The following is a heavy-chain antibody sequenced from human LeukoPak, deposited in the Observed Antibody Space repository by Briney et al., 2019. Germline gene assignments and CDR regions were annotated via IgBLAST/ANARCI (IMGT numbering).Heavy chain of an antibody. J-gene: IGHJ4*02. D-gene: IGHD2-15*01. CDR2: IYYSGST. CDR1: GGSISSYY. CDR3: ARWVGYCSGGSCYRDKYYFDY. V-gene: IGHV4-39*01. Sequence: SETLSLTCTVSGGSISSYYWGWIRQPPGKGLEWIGSIYYSGSTYYNPSLKSRVTISVDTSKNQFSLKLSSVTAADTAVYYCARWVGYCSGGSCYRDKYYFDYWGQGTLVTVSS.